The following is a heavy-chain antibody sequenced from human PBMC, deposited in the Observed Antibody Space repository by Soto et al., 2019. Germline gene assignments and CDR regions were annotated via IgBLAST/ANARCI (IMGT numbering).Heavy chain of an antibody. Sequence: QVQLVQSGAEVKKPGASVKVSCKASGYTFTGYYMHWVRQAPGQGLEWMGWINPNSGGTNYAQKFQGWVPMTRETSISTAYMELSRLRSDDTAVYYCARDSVTMVRGVRERGCLAYWGQGTLVTVSS. CDR1: GYTFTGYY. CDR3: ARDSVTMVRGVRERGCLAY. CDR2: INPNSGGT. J-gene: IGHJ1*01. V-gene: IGHV1-2*04. D-gene: IGHD3-10*01.